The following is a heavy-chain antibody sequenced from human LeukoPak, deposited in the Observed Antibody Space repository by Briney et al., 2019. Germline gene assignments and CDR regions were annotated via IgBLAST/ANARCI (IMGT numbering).Heavy chain of an antibody. Sequence: PGGSLRLSCAASGFSFSSYWMHWVRQAPGKGLVWVSRLNTDGSSTNYADSVKGRFTISRDNAKSSLYLQMSSLRAEDTAVYYCARDRADGGYGSGSYFSLWGQGTLVTVSS. D-gene: IGHD3-10*01. V-gene: IGHV3-74*01. CDR1: GFSFSSYW. J-gene: IGHJ4*02. CDR3: ARDRADGGYGSGSYFSL. CDR2: LNTDGSST.